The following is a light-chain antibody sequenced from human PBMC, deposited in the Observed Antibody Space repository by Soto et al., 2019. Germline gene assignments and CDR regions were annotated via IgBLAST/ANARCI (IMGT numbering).Light chain of an antibody. J-gene: IGKJ3*01. CDR2: GTF. Sequence: IPLTQSPSSLSASVGDRVSITCRASQDIQTYLAWYQQKRGEAPKLLISGTFTLQSGVPSRFNGSGSGTDFTLTISRLQPEDFATYYCQHLNNYPPFTVGPGTKVDLE. V-gene: IGKV1-9*01. CDR1: QDIQTY. CDR3: QHLNNYPPFT.